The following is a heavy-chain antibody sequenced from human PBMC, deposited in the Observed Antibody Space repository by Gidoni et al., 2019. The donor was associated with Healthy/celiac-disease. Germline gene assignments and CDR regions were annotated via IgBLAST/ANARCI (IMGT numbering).Heavy chain of an antibody. V-gene: IGHV3-9*01. CDR1: GITFVDYA. CDR2: ISCNSVRI. J-gene: IGHJ4*02. D-gene: IGHD3-16*01. Sequence: EVQLVESGGGLVQPGRSLRLSGEASGITFVDYAMHWVRQAPGKGLWWVSGISCNSVRIGYADSVKGRFTISRDNAKNSLYLQMNSLRAEDTALYYCAKGLRGEVGGADYWGQGTLVTVSS. CDR3: AKGLRGEVGGADY.